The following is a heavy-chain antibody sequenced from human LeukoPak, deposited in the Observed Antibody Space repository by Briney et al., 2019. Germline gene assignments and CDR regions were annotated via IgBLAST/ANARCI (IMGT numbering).Heavy chain of an antibody. CDR2: ISYSGNT. CDR3: ARHCCTGPSKRVFDF. CDR1: GGSIISSDYH. Sequence: SETLSLTCTVSGGSIISSDYHWGWVRQPPGKGLEWIGTISYSGNTDYNPSLRSRVAVSVDTSNSQFSLRLSSVTAADTAVYHCARHCCTGPSKRVFDFWGQGTMVTVSS. D-gene: IGHD2-8*02. J-gene: IGHJ3*01. V-gene: IGHV4-39*01.